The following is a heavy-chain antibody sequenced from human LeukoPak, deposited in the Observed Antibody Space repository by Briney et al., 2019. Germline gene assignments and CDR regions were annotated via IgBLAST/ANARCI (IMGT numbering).Heavy chain of an antibody. Sequence: ASVKVSCKASGYTFTGYYMHWVRQAPGQGLEWMGRINPNSGGTSYAQKFQGRVTMTRDTSISTAYMELSRLRSDDTAVYYCASSRTYYYDSSGYLFDYWGQGTLVTVSS. CDR1: GYTFTGYY. CDR2: INPNSGGT. V-gene: IGHV1-2*06. D-gene: IGHD3-22*01. CDR3: ASSRTYYYDSSGYLFDY. J-gene: IGHJ4*02.